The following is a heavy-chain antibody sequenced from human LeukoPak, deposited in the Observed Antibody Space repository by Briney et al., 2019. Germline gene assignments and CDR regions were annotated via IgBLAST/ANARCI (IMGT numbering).Heavy chain of an antibody. J-gene: IGHJ3*01. CDR2: IYESGST. Sequence: SETLSLTCTVSGYSISSGYYWGWIRQPPGKGLEWIGSIYESGSTYYNPSLKSRVTISADTSKNQFSLNLTSVTAADTAMYYCVRPDDNSFDFWGQGTMVTVSS. CDR1: GYSISSGYY. V-gene: IGHV4-38-2*02. D-gene: IGHD3-9*01. CDR3: VRPDDNSFDF.